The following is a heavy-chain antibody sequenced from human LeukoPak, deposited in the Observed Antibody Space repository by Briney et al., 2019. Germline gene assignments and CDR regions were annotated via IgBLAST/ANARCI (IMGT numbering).Heavy chain of an antibody. Sequence: SQTLSLTCAISGDSVSNNIATWNWVRQSPSRGLEWLGRTYYRSRWGNDYAISVKSRITINPDTSRNQFSLQLNSVTPEDTAVYYCARHRWLAKKYTTYYFDYWGQGTLVTVSS. D-gene: IGHD2/OR15-2a*01. CDR3: ARHRWLAKKYTTYYFDY. CDR2: TYYRSRWGN. J-gene: IGHJ4*02. V-gene: IGHV6-1*01. CDR1: GDSVSNNIAT.